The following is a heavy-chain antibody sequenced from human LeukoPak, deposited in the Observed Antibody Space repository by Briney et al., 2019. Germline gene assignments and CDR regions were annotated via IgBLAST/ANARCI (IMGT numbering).Heavy chain of an antibody. Sequence: ASVTVSCKASGYTFTGDYMHWVRQAPGQGLEWMGWINPNSGGTNYAQKFQGRVTMTRDTSISTAYMELSRLRSDDTAVYYCAKDPHSYDWFDPWGQGTLVTVSS. CDR2: INPNSGGT. CDR3: AKDPHSYDWFDP. D-gene: IGHD5-18*01. CDR1: GYTFTGDY. V-gene: IGHV1-2*02. J-gene: IGHJ5*02.